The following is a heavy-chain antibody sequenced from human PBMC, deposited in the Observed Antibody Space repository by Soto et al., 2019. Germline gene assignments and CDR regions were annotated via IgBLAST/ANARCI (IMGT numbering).Heavy chain of an antibody. CDR3: ARDSAAAGTVYPDY. D-gene: IGHD6-13*01. CDR2: ISAYNGNT. J-gene: IGHJ4*02. CDR1: GYTFTSYG. V-gene: IGHV1-18*01. Sequence: ASVKVSCKASGYTFTSYGISWVRQAPGQGLEWMGWISAYNGNTNYAQKLQGRVTMTTDTSTSTAYMELRSLRSDDTAVYYCARDSAAAGTVYPDYWGQGTLVTVSS.